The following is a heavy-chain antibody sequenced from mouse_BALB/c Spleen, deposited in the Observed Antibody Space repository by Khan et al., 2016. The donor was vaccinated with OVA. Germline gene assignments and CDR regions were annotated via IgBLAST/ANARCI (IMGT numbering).Heavy chain of an antibody. CDR2: IFPGTGTT. D-gene: IGHD1-1*02. Sequence: QVQLQQSGAELVKPGTSVKLSCKTSGYTFPSYWIQWVKQRPGQGLGWIGHIFPGTGTTYYNQHFKDQATLTVDTSSNSASLQLTSLTSEDSAVYVCERGYSGNDEFVYWGQGTLVTVSP. CDR1: GYTFPSYW. J-gene: IGHJ3*01. V-gene: IGHV1S132*01. CDR3: ERGYSGNDEFVY.